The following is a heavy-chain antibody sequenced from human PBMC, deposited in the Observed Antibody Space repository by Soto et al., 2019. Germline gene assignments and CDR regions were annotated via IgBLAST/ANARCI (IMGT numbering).Heavy chain of an antibody. J-gene: IGHJ4*02. CDR2: ISASGDNS. CDR3: ADGGEWSFNFVY. CDR1: GFTFSTYA. D-gene: IGHD3-3*01. Sequence: PXGSLRLSCAASGFTFSTYAMSWVRQAPGKGLEWVAGISASGDNSYYADSVEGRFTISRDNSKGTLYLQMNNLRAEDTAVYYCADGGEWSFNFVYWGQGTLVTVSS. V-gene: IGHV3-23*01.